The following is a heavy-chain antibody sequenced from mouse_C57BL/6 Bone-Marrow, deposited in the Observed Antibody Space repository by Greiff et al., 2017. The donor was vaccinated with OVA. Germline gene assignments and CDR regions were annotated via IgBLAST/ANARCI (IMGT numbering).Heavy chain of an antibody. V-gene: IGHV1-82*01. Sequence: VQLQQSGPELVKPGASVKISCKASGYAFSSSWMNWVKQRPGKGLEWIGRIYPGDGDTNYNGKFKGKATLTADKSSSTAYMQLSSLTSEDSAVYFCARNYGSSYVRGNFDCWGQGTTLTVSS. CDR3: ARNYGSSYVRGNFDC. CDR1: GYAFSSSW. CDR2: IYPGDGDT. D-gene: IGHD1-1*01. J-gene: IGHJ2*01.